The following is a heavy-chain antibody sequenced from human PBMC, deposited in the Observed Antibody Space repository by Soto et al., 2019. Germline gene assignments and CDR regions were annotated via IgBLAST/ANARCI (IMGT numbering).Heavy chain of an antibody. V-gene: IGHV4-59*01. CDR3: ATRSAYCSGGSCYQMIDAFDI. Sequence: TLSLTCTVSGGSISSYYWSWIRQPPGKGLEWIGYIYYSGSTNYNPSLKSRVTISVDTSKNQFSLKLSSVTAADTAVYYCATRSAYCSGGSCYQMIDAFDIWGQGTMVTVSS. CDR1: GGSISSYY. D-gene: IGHD2-15*01. CDR2: IYYSGST. J-gene: IGHJ3*02.